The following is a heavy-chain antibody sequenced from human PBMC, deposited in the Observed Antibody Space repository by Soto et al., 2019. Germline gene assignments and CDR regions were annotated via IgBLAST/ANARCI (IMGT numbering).Heavy chain of an antibody. CDR2: IYYSGST. CDR1: GGSISSYY. CDR3: ARTYSSGWYPRYFQH. J-gene: IGHJ1*01. Sequence: SETLSLTCTVSGGSISSYYWSWIRQPPGKGLEWIGYIYYSGSTNYNPSLKSRVTISVDTSKNQFSLKLSSVTAADTAVYYCARTYSSGWYPRYFQHWGQGTLVTVSS. D-gene: IGHD6-19*01. V-gene: IGHV4-59*01.